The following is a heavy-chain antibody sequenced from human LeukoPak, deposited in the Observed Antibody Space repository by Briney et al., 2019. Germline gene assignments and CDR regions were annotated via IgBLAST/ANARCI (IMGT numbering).Heavy chain of an antibody. V-gene: IGHV1-69*13. D-gene: IGHD2-21*02. J-gene: IGHJ4*02. CDR2: IIPIFGTA. Sequence: SVKVSCKASGGTFSSYAISWVRQAPGQGLEWMGGIIPIFGTANYAQKFQGRVTITADESASTAYMELSSLRSEDTAVYYCARGVPQYCGGDCYSRYFDYWGQGTLVTVSS. CDR3: ARGVPQYCGGDCYSRYFDY. CDR1: GGTFSSYA.